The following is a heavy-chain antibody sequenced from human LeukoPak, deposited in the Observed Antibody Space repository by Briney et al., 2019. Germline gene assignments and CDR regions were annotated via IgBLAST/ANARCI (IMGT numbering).Heavy chain of an antibody. V-gene: IGHV4-4*07. CDR1: GGSISSYY. CDR2: IYTSGST. D-gene: IGHD4-17*01. Sequence: ASETLSLTCTVSGGSISSYYWSWIRQPAGKGLEWIGRIYTSGSTNYNPSLKSRVTISVDTSKNQFSLKLSSMTAADTAVYYCARKQPRPRRTVTLYYFDYWGQGTLVTVSS. J-gene: IGHJ4*02. CDR3: ARKQPRPRRTVTLYYFDY.